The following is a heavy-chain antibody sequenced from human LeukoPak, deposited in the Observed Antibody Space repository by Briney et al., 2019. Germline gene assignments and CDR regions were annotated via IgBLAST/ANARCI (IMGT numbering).Heavy chain of an antibody. V-gene: IGHV4-30-2*01. CDR2: IYHSGST. Sequence: SGTPSLTCAVSGGSISSGGYSWSWIRQPPGKGLEWIGYIYHSGSTYYNPSLKSRVTISVDRSKNQFSLKLSSVTAADTAVYYCAREVSGIAAAVYYFDYWGQGTLVTVSS. J-gene: IGHJ4*02. CDR1: GGSISSGGYS. CDR3: AREVSGIAAAVYYFDY. D-gene: IGHD6-13*01.